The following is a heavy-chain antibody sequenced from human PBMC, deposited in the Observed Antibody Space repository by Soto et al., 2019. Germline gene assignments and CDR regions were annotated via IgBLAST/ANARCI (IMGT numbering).Heavy chain of an antibody. D-gene: IGHD1-26*01. CDR2: IRSKGFGATT. J-gene: IGHJ4*02. V-gene: IGHV3-49*03. CDR3: TGRHYLDY. Sequence: GGSLRLSCTASGFNFGDYAMSWFRQAPGKGLEWVGLIRSKGFGATTEYAASVKGRFTISRDDSKSIAYLQMNSLKTEDTAVYFCTGRHYLDYWGQGTRVTVSS. CDR1: GFNFGDYA.